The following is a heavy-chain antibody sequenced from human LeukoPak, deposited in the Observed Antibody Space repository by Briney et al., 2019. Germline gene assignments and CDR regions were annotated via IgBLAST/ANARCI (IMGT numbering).Heavy chain of an antibody. J-gene: IGHJ4*02. D-gene: IGHD2-2*01. V-gene: IGHV1-8*03. CDR3: ARTPPFTSCYDY. CDR1: GYTFTSYD. Sequence: ASVKVSCKASGYTFTSYDINWVRQATGQGLEWMGWMNPNSGNTGYAQEFQGRVTITRNTSISTAYMQLSSLRSEDTAVYSCARTPPFTSCYDYWGQGTLVTVSS. CDR2: MNPNSGNT.